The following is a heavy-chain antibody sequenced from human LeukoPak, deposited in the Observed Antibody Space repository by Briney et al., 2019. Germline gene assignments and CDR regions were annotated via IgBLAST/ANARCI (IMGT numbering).Heavy chain of an antibody. V-gene: IGHV3-7*03. J-gene: IGHJ4*02. Sequence: GGSLRLSCAASGFTFSSYWMSWVRQAPGKGLEWVANIKQDGSKKNYVDSVKGRFTISRDNAKNSLSLQMNSLRAEDTAVYYCATPLDYYDSSGYHQGGDWGQGTLVTVSS. CDR1: GFTFSSYW. CDR2: IKQDGSKK. D-gene: IGHD3-22*01. CDR3: ATPLDYYDSSGYHQGGD.